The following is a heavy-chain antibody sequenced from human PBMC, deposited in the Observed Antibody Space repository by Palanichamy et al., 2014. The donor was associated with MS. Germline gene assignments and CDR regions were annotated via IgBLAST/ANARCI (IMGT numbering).Heavy chain of an antibody. D-gene: IGHD2-2*01. J-gene: IGHJ6*02. CDR3: ARDRVVPAATEYYYYYGMDV. V-gene: IGHV3-66*02. CDR1: GFTVSSNY. Sequence: EVQLVESGGGLVQPGGSLRLSCAASGFTVSSNYMSWVRQAPGKGLEWVSVIYSGGSTYYADSVKGRFTISRDNSKNTLYLQMNSLRAEDTAVYYYARDRVVPAATEYYYYYGMDVWGQGTTVTVSS. CDR2: IYSGGST.